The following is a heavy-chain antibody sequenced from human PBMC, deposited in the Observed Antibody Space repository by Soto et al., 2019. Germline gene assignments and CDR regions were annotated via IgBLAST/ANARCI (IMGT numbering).Heavy chain of an antibody. Sequence: GASVKVSCKASGYTFTSYGISWVRQAPGQGLEWMGWISAYNGNTNYAQKLQGRVTMTTDTSTSTAYMELRSLRSDDTAVYYCAREMIVVGLIFGVVISDGMDVWGQGTTVTVSS. V-gene: IGHV1-18*04. D-gene: IGHD3-3*02. J-gene: IGHJ6*02. CDR2: ISAYNGNT. CDR1: GYTFTSYG. CDR3: AREMIVVGLIFGVVISDGMDV.